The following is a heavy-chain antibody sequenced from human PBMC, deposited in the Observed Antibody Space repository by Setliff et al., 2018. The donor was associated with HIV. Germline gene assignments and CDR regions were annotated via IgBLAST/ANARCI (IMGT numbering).Heavy chain of an antibody. V-gene: IGHV1-8*02. D-gene: IGHD6-19*01. CDR3: ARAAWYTSGWYSSRYMDV. CDR2: MNPNSGNT. J-gene: IGHJ6*03. Sequence: ASVKVSCKASGYTFTSYDINWVRQATGQGLEWMGWMNPNSGNTGYAQKFQGRVTMTRNTSISTAYMELSSLRSEDTAVYYCARAAWYTSGWYSSRYMDVWGKGTTVTVSS. CDR1: GYTFTSYD.